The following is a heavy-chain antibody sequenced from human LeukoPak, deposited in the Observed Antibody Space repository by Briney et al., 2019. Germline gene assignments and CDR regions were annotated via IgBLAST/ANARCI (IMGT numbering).Heavy chain of an antibody. Sequence: GGSLRLSCAASGFTFSSYAMHWVRQAPGKGLEWVAVISYDGSNKYYADSVKGRFTLSRDNSKNALYLQMNSLRTEDTALYYCARDYSPQQMAYFDFWGQGTLVTVSS. V-gene: IGHV3-30-3*01. CDR3: ARDYSPQQMAYFDF. CDR2: ISYDGSNK. CDR1: GFTFSSYA. J-gene: IGHJ4*02. D-gene: IGHD6-13*01.